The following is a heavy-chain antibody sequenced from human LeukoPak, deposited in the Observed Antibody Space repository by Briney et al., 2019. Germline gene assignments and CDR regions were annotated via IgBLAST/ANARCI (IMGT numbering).Heavy chain of an antibody. Sequence: KSGGSLRLSCAASGFTFSDYYMSWIRQAPGKGLEWVSYISSSSSYTNYADSVKGRFTISRDNAKTSLYLQMNSLRAEDTAVYYCARRGSGIAAAGYFDYWGQGTLVTVSS. CDR1: GFTFSDYY. CDR3: ARRGSGIAAAGYFDY. CDR2: ISSSSSYT. V-gene: IGHV3-11*06. D-gene: IGHD6-13*01. J-gene: IGHJ4*02.